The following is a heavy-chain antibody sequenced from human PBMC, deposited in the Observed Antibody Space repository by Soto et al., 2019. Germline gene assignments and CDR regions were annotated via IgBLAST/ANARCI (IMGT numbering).Heavy chain of an antibody. CDR1: GLTVRSDG. CDR3: AKGGVAAARGYFDY. Sequence: PEGSLILSCSASGLTVRSDGMSWVRQAPGKGLEWVSDISGSGSNTNYADSVKGRFTISRDNSNNTLFLQMNSLRAEDTAIYYCAKGGVAAARGYFDYWGQGTLVTVSS. CDR2: ISGSGSNT. V-gene: IGHV3-23*01. D-gene: IGHD6-13*01. J-gene: IGHJ4*03.